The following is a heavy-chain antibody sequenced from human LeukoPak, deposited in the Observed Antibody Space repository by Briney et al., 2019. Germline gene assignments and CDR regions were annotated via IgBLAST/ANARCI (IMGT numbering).Heavy chain of an antibody. J-gene: IGHJ3*02. CDR1: GGSISSGGYY. CDR3: ARVYQLLPKTDAFDI. D-gene: IGHD2-2*01. Sequence: SETLSLTCTVSGGSISSGGYYWSWIRQHPGKGLEWIGYIYYSGSTYYNPSLKSRVTISVDTSKNQFSLKLSSVTAADTAAYYCARVYQLLPKTDAFDIWGQGTMVTVSS. V-gene: IGHV4-61*08. CDR2: IYYSGST.